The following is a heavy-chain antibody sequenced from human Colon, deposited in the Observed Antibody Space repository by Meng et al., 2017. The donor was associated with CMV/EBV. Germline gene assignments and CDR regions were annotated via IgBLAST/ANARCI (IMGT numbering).Heavy chain of an antibody. V-gene: IGHV1-8*02. CDR2: MNPNSGNT. Sequence: ASVKVSCKAAGYTFTTYDVDWVRQAPGQGLEWMGWMNPNSGNTGYAQKFQGRVTMTSNTSISTAYMELSDLRSDDTAVYYCARALKCSSTSCYTKYYYGMDVWGQGTTVTVSS. J-gene: IGHJ6*02. D-gene: IGHD2-2*01. CDR3: ARALKCSSTSCYTKYYYGMDV. CDR1: GYTFTTYD.